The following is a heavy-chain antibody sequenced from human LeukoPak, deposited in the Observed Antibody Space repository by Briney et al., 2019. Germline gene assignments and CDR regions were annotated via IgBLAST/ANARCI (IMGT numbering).Heavy chain of an antibody. D-gene: IGHD3-22*01. CDR1: GGSIGSPTYY. J-gene: IGHJ4*02. CDR3: ARRGGYYDPPDY. Sequence: KPSETLSLSCSVSGGSIGSPTYYWAWIRQPPGKGLEWIGTVHYSGSTYYSPSLVSRVTISVDTSKNQFSLKLASVTAADTAFYYCARRGGYYDPPDYWGQGTLITVAS. V-gene: IGHV4-39*01. CDR2: VHYSGST.